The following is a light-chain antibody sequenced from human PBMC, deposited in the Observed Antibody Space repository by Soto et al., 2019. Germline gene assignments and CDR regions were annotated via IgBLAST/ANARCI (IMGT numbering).Light chain of an antibody. Sequence: EIVLTQSPGTLSLSPGERATLSCRASQSVSSSYLAWYQQKPGQAPRLLIYGASSRATGIPDRFSGSGSGTDFTLTIRRMETEDFAVYYCQQYASSLRTFGQGTKVDIK. CDR2: GAS. CDR1: QSVSSSY. J-gene: IGKJ1*01. CDR3: QQYASSLRT. V-gene: IGKV3-20*01.